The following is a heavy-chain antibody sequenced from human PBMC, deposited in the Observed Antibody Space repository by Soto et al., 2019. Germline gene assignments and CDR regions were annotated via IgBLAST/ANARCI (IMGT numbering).Heavy chain of an antibody. CDR3: ANPPRWLVLSDYYGMDV. CDR1: GFAFSSYA. Sequence: GGSLRLSCAASGFAFSSYAMSWVRQAPGKGLEWVSAISGSGGSTYYADSVKGRFTISRDNSKNTLYLKMNSLRAEDTAVYYFANPPRWLVLSDYYGMDVWGQGTTVTVSS. CDR2: ISGSGGST. V-gene: IGHV3-23*01. J-gene: IGHJ6*02. D-gene: IGHD6-19*01.